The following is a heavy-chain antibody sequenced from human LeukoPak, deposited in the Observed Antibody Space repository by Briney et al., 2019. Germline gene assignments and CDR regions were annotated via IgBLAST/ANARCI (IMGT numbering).Heavy chain of an antibody. CDR3: ARDSAGPPTYYDYVWGSYRYKAIDY. CDR1: GGSISSSSYY. D-gene: IGHD3-16*02. V-gene: IGHV4-39*07. J-gene: IGHJ4*02. CDR2: IYYSGST. Sequence: PSETLSLTCTVSGGSISSSSYYWGWIRQPPGKGLEWIGSIYYSGSTYYNPSLKSRVTISVDTSKNQFSLKLSSVTAADTAMYYCARDSAGPPTYYDYVWGSYRYKAIDYWGQGTLVTVSS.